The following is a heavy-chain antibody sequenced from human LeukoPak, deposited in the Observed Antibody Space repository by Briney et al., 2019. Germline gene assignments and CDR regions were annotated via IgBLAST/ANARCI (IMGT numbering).Heavy chain of an antibody. D-gene: IGHD1-26*01. CDR2: ISYDGSNK. CDR3: AKEGEWELLGGYFDY. Sequence: PGGSLRLSCAASGFTFSSYGMHWVRQAPGRGLEWVAVISYDGSNKYYADSVKGRFTISRDNSKNTPYLQMNSLRAEDTAVYYCAKEGEWELLGGYFDYWGQGTLVTVSS. V-gene: IGHV3-30*18. CDR1: GFTFSSYG. J-gene: IGHJ4*02.